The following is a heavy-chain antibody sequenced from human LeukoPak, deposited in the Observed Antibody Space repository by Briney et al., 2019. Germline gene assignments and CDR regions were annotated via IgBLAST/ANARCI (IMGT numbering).Heavy chain of an antibody. J-gene: IGHJ4*02. V-gene: IGHV3-21*01. CDR2: ISSSSSYI. CDR1: GFTFSSYE. CDR3: ARKGVGATHHFDY. Sequence: GGSLRLSCAASGFTFSSYEMNWVRQAPGKGLEWVSSISSSSSYIYYADSVKGRFTISRDNAKNSLYLQMNSLRAEDTAVYYCARKGVGATHHFDYWGQGTLVTVSS. D-gene: IGHD1-26*01.